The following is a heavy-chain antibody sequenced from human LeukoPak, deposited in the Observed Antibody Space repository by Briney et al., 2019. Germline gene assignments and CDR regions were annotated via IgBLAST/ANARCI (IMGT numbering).Heavy chain of an antibody. Sequence: SETLSLTCTVSGGSISSYYWSWIRQLPGKGLEWIGYIYYSGSTNYNPSLKSRVTISVDTSKNQFSLKLSSVTAADTAVYHCARTTYYYDISGYSYYFDDWGQGTLVTVSS. D-gene: IGHD3-22*01. CDR3: ARTTYYYDISGYSYYFDD. CDR2: IYYSGST. J-gene: IGHJ4*02. CDR1: GGSISSYY. V-gene: IGHV4-59*01.